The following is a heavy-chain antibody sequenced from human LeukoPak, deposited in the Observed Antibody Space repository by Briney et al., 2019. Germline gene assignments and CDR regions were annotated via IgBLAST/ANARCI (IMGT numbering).Heavy chain of an antibody. CDR2: IKEDGTNK. CDR1: GFTFSRHW. D-gene: IGHD2/OR15-2a*01. Sequence: GGSLRLSCAASGFTFSRHWMTWVRQAPGKGLEWVANIKEDGTNKNYVDSVKGRFTISRDNAKNSLYLQMNSLRAEDTAVYYCAREGPRGNSQFDYWGQGTLVTVSS. V-gene: IGHV3-7*03. J-gene: IGHJ4*02. CDR3: AREGPRGNSQFDY.